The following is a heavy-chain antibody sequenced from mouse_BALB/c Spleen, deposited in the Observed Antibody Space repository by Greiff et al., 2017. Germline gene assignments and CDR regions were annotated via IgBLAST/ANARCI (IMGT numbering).Heavy chain of an antibody. D-gene: IGHD2-2*01. Sequence: VKVVESGPGLVQPSQSLSITCTVSGFSLTSYGVHWVRQSPGKGLEWLGVIWSGGSTDYNAAFISRLSISKDNSKSQVFFKMNSLQADDTAIYYCARNLLWFDYYAMDYWGQGTSVTVSS. CDR3: ARNLLWFDYYAMDY. CDR1: GFSLTSYG. J-gene: IGHJ4*01. CDR2: IWSGGST. V-gene: IGHV2-4-1*01.